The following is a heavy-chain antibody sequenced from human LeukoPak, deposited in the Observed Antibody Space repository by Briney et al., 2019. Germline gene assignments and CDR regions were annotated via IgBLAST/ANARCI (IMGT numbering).Heavy chain of an antibody. J-gene: IGHJ4*02. CDR1: GFTFTNYG. Sequence: HPGGSLRLSCAASGFTFTNYGMHWLRQAPGKGLGWVAFIRYDGNYKLFADSVKGRFAISRDNSNSTVFLQMNSLRAEDTAVYYCAKDHRGYCSGRNCYSHYWGQGTLVTVSS. CDR3: AKDHRGYCSGRNCYSHY. V-gene: IGHV3-30*02. CDR2: IRYDGNYK. D-gene: IGHD2-15*01.